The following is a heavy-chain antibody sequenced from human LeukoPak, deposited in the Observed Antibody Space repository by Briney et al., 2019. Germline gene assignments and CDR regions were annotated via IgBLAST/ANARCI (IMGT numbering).Heavy chain of an antibody. Sequence: ASVKVSCKASGYIFTGYYMHWVRQAPGQGLEWMGMINPSGGSTSYAQKFQGRVTMTRDTSTSTVYMELSSLRSEDTAVYYCAREGGGSLYDFWSGYSRFMHVHYYYYYGMDVWGQGTTVTVSS. CDR1: GYIFTGYY. D-gene: IGHD3-3*01. V-gene: IGHV1-46*01. CDR3: AREGGGSLYDFWSGYSRFMHVHYYYYYGMDV. J-gene: IGHJ6*02. CDR2: INPSGGST.